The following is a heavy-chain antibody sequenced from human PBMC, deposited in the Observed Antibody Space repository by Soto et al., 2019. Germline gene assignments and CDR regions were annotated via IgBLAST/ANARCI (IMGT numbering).Heavy chain of an antibody. V-gene: IGHV3-33*01. J-gene: IGHJ4*02. CDR2: IWYDGSNK. D-gene: IGHD2-15*01. CDR1: GFTFSSYG. Sequence: GGSLRLSCAASGFTFSSYGMHWVRQAPGKGLEWVAVIWYDGSNKYYADSVKGRFTISRDNSKNTLYLQMNSLSVEDTAVYYCARQGRFCSDGNCYYFDHWGQGTLVTVSS. CDR3: ARQGRFCSDGNCYYFDH.